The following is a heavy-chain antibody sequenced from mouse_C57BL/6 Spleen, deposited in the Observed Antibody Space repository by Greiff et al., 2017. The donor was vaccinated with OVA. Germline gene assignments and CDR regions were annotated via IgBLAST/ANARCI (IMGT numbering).Heavy chain of an antibody. CDR2: IYPRSGNT. CDR1: GYTFTSYG. V-gene: IGHV1-81*01. Sequence: QVQLQQSGAELARPGASVKLSCKASGYTFTSYGICWVKQRTGQGLEWIGEIYPRSGNTYYNEKFKGKATLTADKSSSTAYMELRSLTSEDSAVYFWARAYGSSYGNYFDYWGQGTTLTVSS. J-gene: IGHJ2*01. D-gene: IGHD1-1*01. CDR3: ARAYGSSYGNYFDY.